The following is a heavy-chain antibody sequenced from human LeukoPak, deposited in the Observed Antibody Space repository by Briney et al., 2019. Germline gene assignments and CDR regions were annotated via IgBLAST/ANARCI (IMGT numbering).Heavy chain of an antibody. CDR1: GYSFSDYA. D-gene: IGHD4-17*01. V-gene: IGHV1-3*01. J-gene: IGHJ4*02. CDR3: ARGRWTATETTYYLDY. CDR2: INAGNGRT. Sequence: ASVKVSCKASGYSFSDYAVQWVRQAPGQRLKWMGWINAGNGRTEYSQNFQGRATITRDRSANTAYMELSSLRSEDTSIYYCARGRWTATETTYYLDYWGQGTLVTVSS.